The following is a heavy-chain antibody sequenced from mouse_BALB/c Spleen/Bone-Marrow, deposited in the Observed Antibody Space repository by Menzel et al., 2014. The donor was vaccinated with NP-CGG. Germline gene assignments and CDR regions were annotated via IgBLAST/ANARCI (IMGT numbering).Heavy chain of an antibody. J-gene: IGHJ1*01. D-gene: IGHD1-1*01. Sequence: EVMLVESGGGLVQPGGSLRLSCATSGFTSTDYYMIWVRQPSGKALEWLSFIRNEANGYTTEYSASVKGRFTISRDNSQSILYLQMNTLRPEDSATYYCARDNGSSPSYWFFNVWGAGTTVTVSS. V-gene: IGHV7-3*02. CDR3: ARDNGSSPSYWFFNV. CDR2: IRNEANGYTT. CDR1: GFTSTDYY.